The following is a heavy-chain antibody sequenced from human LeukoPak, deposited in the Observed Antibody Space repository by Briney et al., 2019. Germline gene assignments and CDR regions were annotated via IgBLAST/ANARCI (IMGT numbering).Heavy chain of an antibody. CDR3: ARAYSSSSEDAFDI. Sequence: ASVKVSCKASGYTFTGYYMHWVRQAPGQGLEWMGWINPNSGGTNYAQKFQGRVTMTRDTSISTAYMELSRLRSDDTAVYYCARAYSSSSEDAFDIWGQGTMVTVSS. J-gene: IGHJ3*02. D-gene: IGHD6-6*01. CDR2: INPNSGGT. CDR1: GYTFTGYY. V-gene: IGHV1-2*02.